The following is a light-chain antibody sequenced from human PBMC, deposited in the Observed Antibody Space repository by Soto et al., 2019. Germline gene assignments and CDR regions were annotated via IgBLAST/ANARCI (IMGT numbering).Light chain of an antibody. J-gene: IGKJ5*01. Sequence: EIVLTQSPATLSLSPGERATLSCRTSQSVSSYFAWYKQKPGRAPRLLIYDASNRATGIPARFIGSGSGTDFTLTINSLEPEDFAVYYCQQRSNWPITFGQGTRLEIK. V-gene: IGKV3-11*01. CDR2: DAS. CDR1: QSVSSY. CDR3: QQRSNWPIT.